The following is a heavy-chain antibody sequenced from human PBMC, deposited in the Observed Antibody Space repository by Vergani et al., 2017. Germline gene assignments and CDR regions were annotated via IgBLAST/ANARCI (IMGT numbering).Heavy chain of an antibody. Sequence: VQLVQSGAEVKKPGATVKISCKVSGYTFTDYYMHWVQQAPGKGLEWMGWINPNSGGTNYAQKFQGRVTMTRDTSISTAYMELSRLRSDDTAVYYCARNGHYYYDSSGYYSGAFDIWGQGTMVTVSS. D-gene: IGHD3-22*01. J-gene: IGHJ3*02. CDR1: GYTFTDYY. V-gene: IGHV1-2*02. CDR3: ARNGHYYYDSSGYYSGAFDI. CDR2: INPNSGGT.